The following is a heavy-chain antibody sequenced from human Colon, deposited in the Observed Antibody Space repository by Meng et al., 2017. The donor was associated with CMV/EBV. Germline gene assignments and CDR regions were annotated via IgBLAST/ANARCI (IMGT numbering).Heavy chain of an antibody. CDR1: GFSLSTIGMG. Sequence: QIPLKESGPTLGKPTQTLTLPCTFSGFSLSTIGMGVGWIRQPPGKALEWLGVIYWDDDKRYSPSLKSRLTITKDTSKNQVVLTMTNLYPLDTATYYCAHRPYGSGSYFFDYWGQGTLVTVSS. CDR2: IYWDDDK. CDR3: AHRPYGSGSYFFDY. V-gene: IGHV2-5*02. J-gene: IGHJ4*02. D-gene: IGHD3-10*01.